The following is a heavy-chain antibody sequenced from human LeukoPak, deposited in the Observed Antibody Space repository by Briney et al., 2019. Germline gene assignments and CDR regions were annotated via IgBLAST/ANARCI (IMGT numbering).Heavy chain of an antibody. J-gene: IGHJ4*02. CDR1: GYTSTKYA. CDR2: TDTNTGNP. Sequence: ASVKVSCKGSGYTSTKYAISWVRQAPGQGLEYMGWTDTNTGNPTYAQGFTGRFVFSLDTSVSTAYLQISSLKAEDSAIYFCANCYDSSGFFAYWGQGTLVTVSS. D-gene: IGHD3-22*01. CDR3: ANCYDSSGFFAY. V-gene: IGHV7-4-1*02.